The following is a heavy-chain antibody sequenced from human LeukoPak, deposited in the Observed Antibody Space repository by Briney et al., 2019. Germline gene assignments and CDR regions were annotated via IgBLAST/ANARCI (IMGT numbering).Heavy chain of an antibody. V-gene: IGHV3-49*04. D-gene: IGHD2/OR15-2a*01. J-gene: IGHJ4*02. CDR1: GFTFGDYA. CDR2: IRSKAYGGTT. Sequence: GRSLRLSCTASGFTFGDYAMSWVRQAPGKGLEWVGFIRSKAYGGTTEYAASVKGRFTISRDDSKSIAYLQMNSLKTEDTAVYYCIITTSGQTYYFDYWGQGTLVTVFS. CDR3: IITTSGQTYYFDY.